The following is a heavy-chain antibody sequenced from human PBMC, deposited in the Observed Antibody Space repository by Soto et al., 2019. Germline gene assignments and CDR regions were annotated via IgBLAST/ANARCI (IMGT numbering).Heavy chain of an antibody. V-gene: IGHV3-23*01. CDR2: INGGGGST. CDR3: AKDLAIMVRGVRPHDY. D-gene: IGHD3-10*01. J-gene: IGHJ4*02. Sequence: EVQLLESGGGLVQPGGSLRLSCAASGFTFSSYAMSWVRQAPGKGLEWVSTINGGGGSTYYADSVKGRFTISRDNSKNTLFLQMNSLRAEDTAVYYCAKDLAIMVRGVRPHDYWGQGTLVTVSS. CDR1: GFTFSSYA.